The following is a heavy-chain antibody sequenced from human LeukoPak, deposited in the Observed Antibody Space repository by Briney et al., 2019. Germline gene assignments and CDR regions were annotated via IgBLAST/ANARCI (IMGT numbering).Heavy chain of an antibody. CDR3: ARYLAGNFDY. CDR2: IYYSGST. V-gene: IGHV4-59*01. CDR1: GGPIRNYY. J-gene: IGHJ4*02. Sequence: SETLSLICTVSGGPIRNYYWSWTGHPPGKALEGMGYIYYSGSTNYNPSLKSRVTISVDTSKHQFSLMLSSVTAADTAVYYCARYLAGNFDYWGQGTLVTVSS. D-gene: IGHD1-1*01.